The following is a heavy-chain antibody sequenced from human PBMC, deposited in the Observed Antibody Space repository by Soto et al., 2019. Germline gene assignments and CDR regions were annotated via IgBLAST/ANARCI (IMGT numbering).Heavy chain of an antibody. D-gene: IGHD2-2*01. CDR3: ASRYCSSTSCPKYRTGDYYGMDV. V-gene: IGHV1-69*13. Sequence: SVKVSCKASGGTFSSYAISWVRQAPGQGHEWMGGIIPIFGTANYAQKFQGRVTITADESTSTAYMELSSLRSEDTAVYYCASRYCSSTSCPKYRTGDYYGMDVWGQGTTVTVSS. CDR2: IIPIFGTA. CDR1: GGTFSSYA. J-gene: IGHJ6*02.